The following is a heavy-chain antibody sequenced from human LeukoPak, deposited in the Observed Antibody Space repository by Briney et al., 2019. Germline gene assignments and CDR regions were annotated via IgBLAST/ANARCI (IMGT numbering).Heavy chain of an antibody. V-gene: IGHV1-18*04. D-gene: IGHD3-16*01. Sequence: ASVKVSCKASGYTFTGYYMHWVRQAPGQGLEWMGWISAYNGNTNYAQKLQGRVTVTTDTFTTTAYMELTSLRSDDTAVYYCARAELGERSFDYWGQGTLVTVSS. J-gene: IGHJ4*02. CDR2: ISAYNGNT. CDR1: GYTFTGYY. CDR3: ARAELGERSFDY.